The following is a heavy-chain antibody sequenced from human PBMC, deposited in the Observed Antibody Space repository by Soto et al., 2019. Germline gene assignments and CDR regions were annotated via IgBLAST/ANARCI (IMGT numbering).Heavy chain of an antibody. CDR3: ARDGREASGKDV. D-gene: IGHD1-26*01. CDR1: GGSISSHY. Sequence: PSETLSLTCTVSGGSISSHYWSWVRQSPGKGLEGIGHIYYRGRTSYNPSLSSPSTISVNTPNKQFSLKLTSVTTADTAVYYCARDGREASGKDVWGQGTQVTVSS. J-gene: IGHJ6*02. CDR2: IYYRGRT. V-gene: IGHV4-59*11.